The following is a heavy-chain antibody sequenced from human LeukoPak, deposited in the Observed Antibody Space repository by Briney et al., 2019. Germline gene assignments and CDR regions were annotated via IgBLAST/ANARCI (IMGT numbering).Heavy chain of an antibody. CDR3: ARGRYTFDN. D-gene: IGHD1-1*01. CDR2: IYYSGST. J-gene: IGHJ4*02. Sequence: TSETLSLTCTVSGGSISGYYWTWIRQPPGKGLEYIGYIYYSGSTNHNPSLKSRVTISVDTSKNQFSLKLSSVTAADTAVYYCARGRYTFDNWGQGTLVTVSS. CDR1: GGSISGYY. V-gene: IGHV4-59*01.